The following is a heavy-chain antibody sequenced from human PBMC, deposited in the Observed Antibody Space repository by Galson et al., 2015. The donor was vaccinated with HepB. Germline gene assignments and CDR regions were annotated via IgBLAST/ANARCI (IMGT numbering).Heavy chain of an antibody. V-gene: IGHV4-34*01. Sequence: LSLTCAVYGGSFSGYYWSWIRQPPGKGLEWIGEINHSGSTNYNPSLKSRVTISVDTSKNQFSLKLSSVTAADTAVYYCARAMRFSEWLRENWFDPWGQGTLVTVSS. CDR1: GGSFSGYY. D-gene: IGHD3-3*01. J-gene: IGHJ5*02. CDR2: INHSGST. CDR3: ARAMRFSEWLRENWFDP.